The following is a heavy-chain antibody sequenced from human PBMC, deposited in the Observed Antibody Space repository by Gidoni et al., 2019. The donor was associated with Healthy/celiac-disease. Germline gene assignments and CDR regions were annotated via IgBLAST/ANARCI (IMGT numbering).Heavy chain of an antibody. CDR3: ARDLIPQREVLYDLKGGYYYYYGMDV. V-gene: IGHV3-33*01. D-gene: IGHD2-2*02. CDR1: GFTFSSYG. Sequence: QVQLVESGGGVVQPGRSLRLSCAASGFTFSSYGILWVLRAPGKGLEWVAVIWYDGSNKYYADSVKGRFTISRDNSKNTLYLQMNSLRAEDTAVYYCARDLIPQREVLYDLKGGYYYYYGMDVWGQGTTVTVSS. CDR2: IWYDGSNK. J-gene: IGHJ6*02.